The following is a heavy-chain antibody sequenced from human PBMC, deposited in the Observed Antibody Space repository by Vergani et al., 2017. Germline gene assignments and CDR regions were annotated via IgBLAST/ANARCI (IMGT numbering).Heavy chain of an antibody. Sequence: QVQLVQSGAEVKKPGASVKVSCKASGYTFTSYAMHWVRQAPGQRLEWMGWINAGNGNTKYSQKFQGRVTITRDTSASTAYMELSSLRSEDTAVYYCAREGFYDYVGGSYRLRGGYYFDYWGQGTLVTVSS. D-gene: IGHD3-16*02. CDR3: AREGFYDYVGGSYRLRGGYYFDY. J-gene: IGHJ4*02. CDR2: INAGNGNT. CDR1: GYTFTSYA. V-gene: IGHV1-3*01.